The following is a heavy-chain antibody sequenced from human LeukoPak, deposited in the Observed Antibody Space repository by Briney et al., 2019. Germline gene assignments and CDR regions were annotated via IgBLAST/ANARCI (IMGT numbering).Heavy chain of an antibody. CDR1: GYKFIHYY. D-gene: IGHD6-13*01. J-gene: IGHJ4*02. CDR2: INPDSGFT. Sequence: APVKVSSKTSGYKFIHYYIHWVRQAPGQGLVAMGWINPDSGFTNYAQNFEGRVTMTRDTSIITAYLEVRTLRSDDTAVYYCAPPSEFYTSNWKVWGQGTLVIVSS. V-gene: IGHV1-2*02. CDR3: APPSEFYTSNWKV.